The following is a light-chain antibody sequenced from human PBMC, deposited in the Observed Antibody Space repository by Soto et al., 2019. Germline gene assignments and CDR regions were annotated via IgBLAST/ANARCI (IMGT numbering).Light chain of an antibody. CDR2: LGS. CDR1: QSLLHGNGNNY. J-gene: IGKJ3*01. Sequence: DIVMIQSPLSLPVTPGAPASISCRSSQSLLHGNGNNYLDWYVQKPGQSPQLLIYLGSERASGVPDRFSGSGSGTDFTLEISRVEAEDVGVYYCMQALQTPLTFGPGTKLDI. CDR3: MQALQTPLT. V-gene: IGKV2-28*01.